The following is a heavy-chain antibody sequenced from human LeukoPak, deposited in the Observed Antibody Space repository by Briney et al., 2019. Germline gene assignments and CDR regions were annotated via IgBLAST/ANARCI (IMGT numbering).Heavy chain of an antibody. CDR1: GFTVSSNY. CDR2: IYSGGST. CDR3: ARFGSSSYYYYYMDV. J-gene: IGHJ6*03. Sequence: GGSLRLSCAASGFTVSSNYMSWVRQAPGKGLEWVSVIYSGGSTYYADSVKGRFTISRDNSKNTLYLQMNSLRAGDTAVYYCARFGSSSYYYYYMDVWGKGTTVTVSS. D-gene: IGHD6-6*01. V-gene: IGHV3-53*01.